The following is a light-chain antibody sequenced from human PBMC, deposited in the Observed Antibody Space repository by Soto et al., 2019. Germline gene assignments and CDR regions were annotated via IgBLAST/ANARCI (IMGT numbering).Light chain of an antibody. V-gene: IGLV2-14*01. CDR1: SSDVGGYNY. Sequence: QSALTQPASVSGSPGQSITISCTGTSSDVGGYNYVSWYQQHPGKAPKVMIYDVSNRHSGVSNRFSGSKSGNKASLTISGRQAEDEDDYYCSSYPSSSTKVFGGGTKVTVI. J-gene: IGLJ2*01. CDR2: DVS. CDR3: SSYPSSSTKV.